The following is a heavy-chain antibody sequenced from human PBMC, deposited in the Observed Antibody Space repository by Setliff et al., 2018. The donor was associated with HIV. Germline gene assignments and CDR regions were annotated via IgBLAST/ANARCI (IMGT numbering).Heavy chain of an antibody. CDR3: AREDTHYYDSSGYYSSYFDY. J-gene: IGHJ4*02. V-gene: IGHV3-30*02. CDR2: IRYDGSDK. CDR1: RFSFKTYG. Sequence: GGSLRLSCTASRFSFKTYGMHWVRQAPGKGLEWVAFIRYDGSDKYYADSVKGRFTISRDNSKTTLYLQMNSLRAEDTAVYYCAREDTHYYDSSGYYSSYFDYWGQGTLVTVSS. D-gene: IGHD3-22*01.